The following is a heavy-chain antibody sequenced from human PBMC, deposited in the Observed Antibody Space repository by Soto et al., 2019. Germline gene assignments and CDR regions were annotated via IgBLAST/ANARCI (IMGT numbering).Heavy chain of an antibody. Sequence: LRLSCAASGFTFSSYAMSWVRQAPGNGLEWVSAISGSGGSTYYADSVKGRFTISRDNSKNTLYLQMNSLRAEDTAVYYCAKSSSNSGYPNFDYWGQGTLVTVSS. V-gene: IGHV3-23*01. D-gene: IGHD6-13*01. CDR3: AKSSSNSGYPNFDY. J-gene: IGHJ4*02. CDR1: GFTFSSYA. CDR2: ISGSGGST.